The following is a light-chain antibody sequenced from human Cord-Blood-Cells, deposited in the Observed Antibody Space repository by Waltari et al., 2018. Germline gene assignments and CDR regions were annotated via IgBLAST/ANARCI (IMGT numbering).Light chain of an antibody. CDR1: SSDVGGYNY. CDR3: CSYAGSYTYD. Sequence: QSALTQPRSVSGSPGQSVTISCTGTSSDVGGYNYVSWYQQHPGKAPKLMIYDVSKRPSGVPDRFAGSKSGNTASLSSAGLQAEDVADYYCCSYAGSYTYDFGTGTKVTVL. CDR2: DVS. V-gene: IGLV2-11*01. J-gene: IGLJ1*01.